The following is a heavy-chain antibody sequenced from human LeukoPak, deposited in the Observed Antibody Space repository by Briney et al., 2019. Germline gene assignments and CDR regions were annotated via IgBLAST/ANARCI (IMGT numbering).Heavy chain of an antibody. Sequence: PSETLSLTCAVYGGSFSGYYWSWIRPPPGKGLEWIGEINHSGSTNYNPSLKSRVTISVDTSKNQFSLKLSSVTAADTAVYYCARGRGYYYGSGSSPYYYGMDVWGQGTTVTVSS. D-gene: IGHD3-10*01. CDR1: GGSFSGYY. J-gene: IGHJ6*02. CDR3: ARGRGYYYGSGSSPYYYGMDV. CDR2: INHSGST. V-gene: IGHV4-34*01.